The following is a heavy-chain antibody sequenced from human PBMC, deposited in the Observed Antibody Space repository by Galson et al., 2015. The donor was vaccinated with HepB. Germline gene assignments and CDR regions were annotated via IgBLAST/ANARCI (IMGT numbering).Heavy chain of an antibody. D-gene: IGHD2-15*01. V-gene: IGHV3-30*19. CDR1: GFSFSSYG. J-gene: IGHJ4*02. CDR3: AREDSGRFDF. Sequence: SLRLSCAASGFSFSSYGIHWVRQAPGKGLDWVAVIWYDVSDKYYADSVKGRFTVSRENSKNTLYLQMNSLTPDDTAVYYCAREDSGRFDFWGQGTLVTVSA. CDR2: IWYDVSDK.